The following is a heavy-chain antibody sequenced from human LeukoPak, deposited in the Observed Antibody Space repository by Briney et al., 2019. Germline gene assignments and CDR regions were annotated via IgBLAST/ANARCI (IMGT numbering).Heavy chain of an antibody. Sequence: SETLSLTCTVSSGSISSYYWSWIRQPPGKGLEWIGYIYYSGSTNYNPSLKSRVTISVDTSKNQFSLKLCSVTAADTAVYYCARELHPPYYFDYWGQGTLVTVSS. CDR3: ARELHPPYYFDY. CDR2: IYYSGST. J-gene: IGHJ4*02. D-gene: IGHD4-11*01. CDR1: SGSISSYY. V-gene: IGHV4-59*01.